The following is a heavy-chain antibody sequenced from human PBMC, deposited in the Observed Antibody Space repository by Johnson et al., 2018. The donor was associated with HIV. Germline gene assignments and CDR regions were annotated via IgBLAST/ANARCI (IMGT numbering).Heavy chain of an antibody. V-gene: IGHV3-30*02. D-gene: IGHD3-22*01. CDR3: AKDVGNYWPNAFDV. CDR2: IRYDGSNK. J-gene: IGHJ3*01. CDR1: GFAFNAYG. Sequence: VQVVEYGGGVVQPGGSLTLSCAASGFAFNAYGMHWVRQAPGKGLQWVTFIRYDGSNKYYADSVNGRFTISRDNSKNTLYLQMNSLRAEDTAVYYCAKDVGNYWPNAFDVWGQGTMLTVSS.